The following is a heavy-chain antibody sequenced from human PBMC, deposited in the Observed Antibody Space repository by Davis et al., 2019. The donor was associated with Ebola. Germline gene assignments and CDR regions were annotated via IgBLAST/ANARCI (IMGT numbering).Heavy chain of an antibody. CDR2: IIPIFGTT. Sequence: SVKVSCKASGGTFSNYAISWVRQAPGQGLEWMGGIIPIFGTTNYAQKFQGRVTITADESTSTAYMEVSGLRSEDTALYYCARLGNPYSSYDHLDYWGQGTLVTVSS. D-gene: IGHD5-12*01. J-gene: IGHJ4*02. CDR1: GGTFSNYA. CDR3: ARLGNPYSSYDHLDY. V-gene: IGHV1-69*13.